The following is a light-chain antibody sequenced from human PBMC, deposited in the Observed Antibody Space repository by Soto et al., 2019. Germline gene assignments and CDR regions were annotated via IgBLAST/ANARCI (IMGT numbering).Light chain of an antibody. CDR2: KAS. CDR3: QQYNSYSWT. Sequence: DIKMSQSPSTLSASVGDRVTITCRASHSISDWVAWYQQKPGKAPEVLIYKASTLQSGVPSRFSGSGSGTEFTLTISSLQPDDFATYYCQQYNSYSWTFGQGTKVDIK. J-gene: IGKJ1*01. CDR1: HSISDW. V-gene: IGKV1-5*03.